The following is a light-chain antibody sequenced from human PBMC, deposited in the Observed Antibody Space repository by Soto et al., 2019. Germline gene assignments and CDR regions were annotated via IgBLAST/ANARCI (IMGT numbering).Light chain of an antibody. CDR3: QQYSSLPHT. J-gene: IGKJ2*01. Sequence: ESVLTQSPGTLSLSPGEIATLSCRASQSVSNSFFAWYQQKPGQAPRLLIYGVSSRASGIPDRLSGIGSGTDLTLTISRLEHEDFVVYYCQQYSSLPHTFGQGTKLEVK. CDR2: GVS. CDR1: QSVSNSF. V-gene: IGKV3-20*01.